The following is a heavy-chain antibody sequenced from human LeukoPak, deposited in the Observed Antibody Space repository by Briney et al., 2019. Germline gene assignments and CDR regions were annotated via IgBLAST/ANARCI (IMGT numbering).Heavy chain of an antibody. V-gene: IGHV3-15*01. CDR3: MGGGYLGN. J-gene: IGHJ4*02. CDR1: GFTFSNTW. Sequence: PGGSLRLSCAASGFTFSNTWMTWVRQAPGKGLEWVGHINRKTDGGTTDYAAPVKGRFTISRDDSKNTLYLQMNSLKAEDTAVYYCMGGGYLGNWGQGTLVTVSS. CDR2: INRKTDGGTT. D-gene: IGHD3-16*02.